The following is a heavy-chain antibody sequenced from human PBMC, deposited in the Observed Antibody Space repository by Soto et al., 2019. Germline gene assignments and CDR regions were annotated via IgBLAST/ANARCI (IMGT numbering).Heavy chain of an antibody. CDR3: ARDAYSSGWYIMYFQH. CDR2: INPNSGGT. V-gene: IGHV1-2*02. Sequence: ASVKVSCKASGYTFTGYYMHWVRQAPGQGLEWMGWINPNSGGTNYAQKFQGRVTMTRDTSISTAYMELSRLRSDDTAVYYCARDAYSSGWYIMYFQHWGQGTLVTVSS. J-gene: IGHJ1*01. D-gene: IGHD6-19*01. CDR1: GYTFTGYY.